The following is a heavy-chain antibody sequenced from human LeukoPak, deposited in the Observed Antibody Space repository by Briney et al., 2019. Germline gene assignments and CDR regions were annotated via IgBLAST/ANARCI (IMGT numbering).Heavy chain of an antibody. CDR1: GGSIRSHY. Sequence: SETLSLTCSVSGGSIRSHYWNWIRQPPGKGLEWLGHIYYTGSTYYNPSLKSRVTISVDTSKNQFSLRLSSVTAADTAVYYCARERRDGGSFVMGFDYWGQGALVTVSS. J-gene: IGHJ4*02. D-gene: IGHD1-26*01. CDR3: ARERRDGGSFVMGFDY. CDR2: IYYTGST. V-gene: IGHV4-59*11.